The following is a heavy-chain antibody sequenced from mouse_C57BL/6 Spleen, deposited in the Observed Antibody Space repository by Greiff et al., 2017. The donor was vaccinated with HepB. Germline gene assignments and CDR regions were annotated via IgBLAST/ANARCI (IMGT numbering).Heavy chain of an antibody. CDR2: ISYDGSN. J-gene: IGHJ2*01. Sequence: EVKLMESGPGLVKPSQSLSLTCSVTGYSITSGYYWNWIRQFPGNKLEWMGYISYDGSNNYNPSLKNRISITRDTSKNQFFLKLNSVTTEDTATYYCARGDAPDYFDYWGQGTTLTVSS. CDR3: ARGDAPDYFDY. V-gene: IGHV3-6*01. CDR1: GYSITSGYY.